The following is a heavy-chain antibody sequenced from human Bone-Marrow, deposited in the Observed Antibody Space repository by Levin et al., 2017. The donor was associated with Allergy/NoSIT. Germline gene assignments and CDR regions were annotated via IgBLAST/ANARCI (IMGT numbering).Heavy chain of an antibody. D-gene: IGHD2-2*01. CDR3: AKSSGDAACGYCSSTSCQGDDAFDS. J-gene: IGHJ3*02. V-gene: IGHV3-23*01. CDR2: ISGSGGST. CDR1: GFTFSSYA. Sequence: GGSLRLSCAASGFTFSSYAMSWVRQAPGKGLEWVSAISGSGGSTYYADSVKGRFTISRDNSKNTLYLQMNSLRAEDTAVYYCAKSSGDAACGYCSSTSCQGDDAFDSWGQGTMVTVSS.